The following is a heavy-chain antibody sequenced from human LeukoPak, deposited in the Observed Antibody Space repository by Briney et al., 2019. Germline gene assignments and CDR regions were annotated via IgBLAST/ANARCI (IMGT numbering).Heavy chain of an antibody. CDR2: LSGSGGGT. CDR3: AKRGVVIRVFLVGFHKEAYYFDS. D-gene: IGHD3-10*01. CDR1: GITLSNYG. Sequence: PGGSLRLSCAVSGITLSNYGMSWVRQAPGKGLEWVAGLSGSGGGTNYADSVQGRFTISSDNPKNTLYLQMNSLRAEDTAVYFCAKRGVVIRVFLVGFHKEAYYFDSWGQGALVTVSS. J-gene: IGHJ4*02. V-gene: IGHV3-23*01.